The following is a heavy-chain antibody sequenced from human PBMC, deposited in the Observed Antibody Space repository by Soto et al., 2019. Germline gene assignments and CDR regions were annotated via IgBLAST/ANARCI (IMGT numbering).Heavy chain of an antibody. Sequence: GGLLRLSCAASGFTFSSYGMHWVRQAPGKGLAWVAVIWYDGSNKYYADSVKGRFTISRDNSKNTLYLQMNSLRAEDTAVYYCARADYDSSGYYGPIDYWGQGTLVTVS. CDR1: GFTFSSYG. CDR3: ARADYDSSGYYGPIDY. V-gene: IGHV3-33*01. J-gene: IGHJ4*02. CDR2: IWYDGSNK. D-gene: IGHD3-22*01.